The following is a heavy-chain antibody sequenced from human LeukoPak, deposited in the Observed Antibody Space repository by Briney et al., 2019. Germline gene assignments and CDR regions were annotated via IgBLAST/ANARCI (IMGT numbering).Heavy chain of an antibody. J-gene: IGHJ2*01. D-gene: IGHD6-13*01. Sequence: PRGSLRLSCAASGFTFSSYSMNWVRQAPGKGLEWVSSISSSSSYIYYADSVKGRFTISRDNAKNSLYLQMNSLRAEDTAVYYCARYSSSYNWYFDLWGRGTLVTVSS. CDR1: GFTFSSYS. CDR3: ARYSSSYNWYFDL. V-gene: IGHV3-21*01. CDR2: ISSSSSYI.